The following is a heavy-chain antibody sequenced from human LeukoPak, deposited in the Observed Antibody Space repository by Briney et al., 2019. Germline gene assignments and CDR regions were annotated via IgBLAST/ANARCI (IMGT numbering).Heavy chain of an antibody. J-gene: IGHJ4*02. D-gene: IGHD3-22*01. CDR2: IIPIFGTA. CDR3: ARPAYYDSSGYVIDY. V-gene: IGHV1-69*05. Sequence: GASVKVSCKTSGGTFSSYAISWVRQAPGQGLERLGGIIPIFGTANYAQKFQGRVTMTTDTSTSTAYMELRSLRSDDTAVYYCARPAYYDSSGYVIDYWGQGTLVTVSS. CDR1: GGTFSSYA.